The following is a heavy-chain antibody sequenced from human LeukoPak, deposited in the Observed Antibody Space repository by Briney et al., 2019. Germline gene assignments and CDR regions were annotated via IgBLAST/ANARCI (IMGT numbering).Heavy chain of an antibody. CDR3: AKSVAIYFYYGLDV. Sequence: PGGSLRLSCAASGFTVSNTYMSWVRQAPGKGLEWVSIIYSGGGTRYADSVKGRFTISRDNSKNTLFLQMNSLRAEDTAPYYCAKSVAIYFYYGLDVWGQGTTVAVSS. V-gene: IGHV3-53*01. D-gene: IGHD3-3*01. J-gene: IGHJ6*02. CDR2: IYSGGGT. CDR1: GFTVSNTY.